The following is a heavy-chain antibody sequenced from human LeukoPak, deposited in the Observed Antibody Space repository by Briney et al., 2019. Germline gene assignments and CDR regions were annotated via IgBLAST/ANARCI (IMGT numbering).Heavy chain of an antibody. CDR2: IKQDGSEK. CDR1: GFTFSSYW. Sequence: GGSLRLSCAASGFTFSSYWMSWVRQAPGKGLEWVANIKQDGSEKYYVDSVKGRFTISRDNAKNSLYLQMNSLRAEDTAVYYCVRAATAIPPFGYFDLWGRGTLVTVSS. V-gene: IGHV3-7*01. J-gene: IGHJ2*01. CDR3: VRAATAIPPFGYFDL. D-gene: IGHD2-21*02.